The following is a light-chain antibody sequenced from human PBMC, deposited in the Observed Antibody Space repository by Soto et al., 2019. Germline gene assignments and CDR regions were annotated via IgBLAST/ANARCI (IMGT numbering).Light chain of an antibody. J-gene: IGKJ1*01. CDR2: KVS. CDR3: IQGPLWK. Sequence: HRRPGHSPRRLLYKVSKRGSGVPDRFSGSGSGTDFTLKISWVEDEDVGIYNCIQGPLWKFGQGTKVDIK. V-gene: IGKV2-30*01.